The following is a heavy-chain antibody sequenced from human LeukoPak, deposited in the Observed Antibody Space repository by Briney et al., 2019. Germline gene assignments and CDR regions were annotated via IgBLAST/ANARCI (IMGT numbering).Heavy chain of an antibody. Sequence: NSSETLSLTCAVSGDSMSSGYWWSWVRQPPGKGLEWIGYIYYSGSTNYNPSLKSRVTISVDTSRNQFSLKLSSVTAADTAVYYCARGWELPNWFDPWGQGTLVTVSS. CDR3: ARGWELPNWFDP. V-gene: IGHV4-59*08. D-gene: IGHD1-26*01. CDR2: IYYSGST. CDR1: GDSMSSGYW. J-gene: IGHJ5*02.